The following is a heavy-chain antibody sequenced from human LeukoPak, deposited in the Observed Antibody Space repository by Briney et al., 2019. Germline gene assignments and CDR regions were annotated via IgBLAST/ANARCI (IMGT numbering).Heavy chain of an antibody. J-gene: IGHJ4*02. D-gene: IGHD3-10*01. CDR1: GFTFSDYY. CDR3: ATHSGSYYKADY. V-gene: IGHV3-23*01. CDR2: ISGSGGST. Sequence: GGSLRLSCSASGFTFSDYYMSWIRQAPGKGLEWVSAISGSGGSTYYADSVKGRLTISRDNSKNTLYLQMNSLRAEDTAVYYCATHSGSYYKADYWGQGTLVTVSS.